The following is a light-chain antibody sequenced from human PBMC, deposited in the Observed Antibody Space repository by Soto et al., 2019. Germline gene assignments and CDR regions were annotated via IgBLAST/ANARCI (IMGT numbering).Light chain of an antibody. CDR2: KAS. V-gene: IGKV1-5*03. Sequence: DIQMTQSPSTLSASVVDRVTITCRASQSISSWLAWYQQKPGKAPKLLIYKASSLESGVPSRFSGSGSGTEFTLTISSLQPDDYATYYCQEYNSHSRYTFGQGTKLEIK. CDR1: QSISSW. J-gene: IGKJ2*01. CDR3: QEYNSHSRYT.